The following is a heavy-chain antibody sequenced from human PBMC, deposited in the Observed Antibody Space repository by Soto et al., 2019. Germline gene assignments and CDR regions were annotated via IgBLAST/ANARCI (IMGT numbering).Heavy chain of an antibody. Sequence: QVQLVESGGGLVKPGGSLRLSCAASGFTFSDYYMTWIRQAPGKGLEWVSYISGGSSYTNYADSVRGRFTISRDNAKNSMYLQINSLRADDTAIYYCARDPRGSGVRGVSDSMDVWGQGTTVTVSS. V-gene: IGHV3-11*06. J-gene: IGHJ6*02. D-gene: IGHD3-10*01. CDR3: ARDPRGSGVRGVSDSMDV. CDR2: ISGGSSYT. CDR1: GFTFSDYY.